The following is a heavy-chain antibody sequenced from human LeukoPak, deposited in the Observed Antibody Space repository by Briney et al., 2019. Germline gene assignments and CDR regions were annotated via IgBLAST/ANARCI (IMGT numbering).Heavy chain of an antibody. CDR3: ARDRAYYDILTGYYRRNDY. J-gene: IGHJ4*02. Sequence: ASVKVSCKPSGYTFSTYDINWVRQAPGQGLEWMGWISAYNGNTNYAQKLQGRVTMTTDTSTSTAYMELRNLTSDDTAVYYCARDRAYYDILTGYYRRNDYWGQGTLVTVSS. D-gene: IGHD3-9*01. CDR2: ISAYNGNT. CDR1: GYTFSTYD. V-gene: IGHV1-18*01.